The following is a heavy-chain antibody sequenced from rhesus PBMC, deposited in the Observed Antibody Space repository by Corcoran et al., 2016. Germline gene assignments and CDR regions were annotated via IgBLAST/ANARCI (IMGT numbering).Heavy chain of an antibody. J-gene: IGHJ4*01. CDR3: TRGHSSKLYYFDY. Sequence: QVQLVQSGAEIKQPGASVHLSCQASGYTFTRYYMPWVRQAPGHGLEWIGLITPYNGKKGYAQNFQGRVTITTDTSTRTGYMELSSLRSEDTAVYYCTRGHSSKLYYFDYWGQGVLVTVSS. D-gene: IGHD6-13*01. V-gene: IGHV1-180*01. CDR1: GYTFTRYY. CDR2: ITPYNGKK.